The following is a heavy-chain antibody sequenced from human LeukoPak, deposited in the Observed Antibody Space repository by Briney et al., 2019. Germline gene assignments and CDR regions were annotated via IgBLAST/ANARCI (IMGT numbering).Heavy chain of an antibody. Sequence: SETLSLSCTVSNFSVRSTFFWAWLRQPPGKGLEWIGHTYYSGNNYYNPSLKSRVTISVDTSKNQFSLKLSSVTAADTAVYYCVREARGYTYGPYFDYWGQGTLVTVSS. J-gene: IGHJ4*02. CDR2: TYYSGNN. D-gene: IGHD5-18*01. CDR3: VREARGYTYGPYFDY. CDR1: NFSVRSTFF. V-gene: IGHV4-38-2*02.